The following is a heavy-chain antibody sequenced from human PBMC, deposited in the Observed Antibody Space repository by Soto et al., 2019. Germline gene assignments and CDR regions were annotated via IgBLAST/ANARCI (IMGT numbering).Heavy chain of an antibody. CDR1: GGYISSSSYY. V-gene: IGHV4-39*01. D-gene: IGHD6-13*01. Sequence: PSETLSLTCTVSGGYISSSSYYWGWIRQPPGKGLEWIGSIYYSGSPYYNPSLKSRVTISVDTSKNQFSLKLGSVTAADTAVYYCASTSSSWYAHYYGMDVWGQGTTGTVS. CDR2: IYYSGSP. CDR3: ASTSSSWYAHYYGMDV. J-gene: IGHJ6*02.